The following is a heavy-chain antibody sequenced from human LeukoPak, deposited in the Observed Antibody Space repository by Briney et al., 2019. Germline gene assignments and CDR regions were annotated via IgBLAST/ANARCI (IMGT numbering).Heavy chain of an antibody. CDR2: ISAYNGNT. CDR1: GYTFTSYG. J-gene: IGHJ6*02. CDR3: ARDWYYYDSSGYYYDSFPNYYYGMDV. Sequence: ASVKVSCKASGYTFTSYGISWVRQAPGQGLEWMGWISAYNGNTNYAQKLQGRVTMTTDTSTSTAYMELSSPRSEDTAVYYCARDWYYYDSSGYYYDSFPNYYYGMDVWGQGTTVTVSS. D-gene: IGHD3-22*01. V-gene: IGHV1-18*01.